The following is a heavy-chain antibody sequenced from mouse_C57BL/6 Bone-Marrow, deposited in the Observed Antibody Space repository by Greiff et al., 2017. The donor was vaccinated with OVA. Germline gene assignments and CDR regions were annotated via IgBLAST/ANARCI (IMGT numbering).Heavy chain of an antibody. Sequence: QVQLQQSGAELVKPGASVKISCKASGYAFSSYWMNWVKQRPGQGLEWIGQIYPGDGDTNYNGKFKGKATLTADKSSSTAYMQLSSLTSEDSAVYFCARDTTVVARYYYAMDYWGQGTSVTVSS. CDR2: IYPGDGDT. J-gene: IGHJ4*01. D-gene: IGHD1-1*01. CDR1: GYAFSSYW. CDR3: ARDTTVVARYYYAMDY. V-gene: IGHV1-80*01.